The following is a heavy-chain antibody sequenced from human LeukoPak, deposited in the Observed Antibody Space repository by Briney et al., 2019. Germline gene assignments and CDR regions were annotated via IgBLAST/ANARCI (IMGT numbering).Heavy chain of an antibody. CDR1: GGSFSVYY. J-gene: IGHJ4*02. D-gene: IGHD5-12*01. Sequence: SETLSLTCAVYGGSFSVYYWSWIRQPPGKGLEWIGEINHSGSTNYNPSLKSRVTISVDTSKNQFSLKLSSVTAADTAVYYCARGLRRGLRDPFDYWGQGTLVTVSS. CDR3: ARGLRRGLRDPFDY. CDR2: INHSGST. V-gene: IGHV4-34*01.